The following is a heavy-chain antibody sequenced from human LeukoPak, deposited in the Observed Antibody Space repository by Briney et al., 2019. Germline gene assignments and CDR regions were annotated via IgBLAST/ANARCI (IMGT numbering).Heavy chain of an antibody. CDR3: ARSYYDFWSGYYY. D-gene: IGHD3-3*01. J-gene: IGHJ4*02. CDR1: NDSISSSSYY. Sequence: PSETLSLTCTVSNDSISSSSYYWGWIRQPPGKGLEWIGSIYYSGSTYYNPALKSRVSTSVETSESEFSLKLSSVAAADTAVYYCARSYYDFWSGYYYWGQGTLVTVSS. CDR2: IYYSGST. V-gene: IGHV4-39*01.